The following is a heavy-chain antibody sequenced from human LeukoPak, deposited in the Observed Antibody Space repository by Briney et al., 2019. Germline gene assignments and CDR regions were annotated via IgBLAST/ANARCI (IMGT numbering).Heavy chain of an antibody. CDR3: ARDYLLGYCSGGSCSERDY. CDR1: GGSISSSNYF. Sequence: PSETLSLTCTVSGGSISSSNYFWGWIRQSPGKGLEWIGTIYYSGTTYYNPSLKSRVTISIDMSKNHFSLNLNSVTAADTAVYYCARDYLLGYCSGGSCSERDYWGQGTLVTVSS. V-gene: IGHV4-39*07. D-gene: IGHD2-15*01. CDR2: IYYSGTT. J-gene: IGHJ4*02.